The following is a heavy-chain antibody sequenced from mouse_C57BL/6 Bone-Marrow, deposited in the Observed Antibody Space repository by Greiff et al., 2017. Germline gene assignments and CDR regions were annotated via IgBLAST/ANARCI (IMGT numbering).Heavy chain of an antibody. D-gene: IGHD1-1*01. V-gene: IGHV1-50*01. Sequence: VQLQQPGAELVKPGASVKLSCKASGYTFTSYWMQWVKQRPGQGLEWIGEIDPSDSYTNYNQKFKGKATLTVDTSSSTAYMQHSSLTSEDSAVYFCANHYGSSYWYFDVGGTGTTDSVSS. J-gene: IGHJ1*03. CDR1: GYTFTSYW. CDR2: IDPSDSYT. CDR3: ANHYGSSYWYFDV.